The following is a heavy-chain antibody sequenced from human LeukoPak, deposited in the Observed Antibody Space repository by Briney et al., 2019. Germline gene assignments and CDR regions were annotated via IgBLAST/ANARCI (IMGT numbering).Heavy chain of an antibody. CDR1: GVALSSCS. V-gene: IGHV3-21*01. D-gene: IGHD3-22*01. CDR3: ERRIVVVNGGGFFDC. J-gene: IGHJ4*02. Sequence: GGSGRLPCAASGVALSSCSMKWLRQSPGKGLEWVSSISSSSSYIFYAASVEGRSSISRDNAKNSLYLKVNSRSAEDTAVYWLERRIVVVNGGGFFDCWGQGTPVTVSA. CDR2: ISSSSSYI.